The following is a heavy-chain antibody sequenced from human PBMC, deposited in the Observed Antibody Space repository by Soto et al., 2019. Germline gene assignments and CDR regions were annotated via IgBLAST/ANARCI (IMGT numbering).Heavy chain of an antibody. Sequence: GGSLRLSCAASGFTFSSYSMNWVRQAPGKGLEWVSYISSSSSTIYYADSVKGRFTISRDNAKNSLYLQMNSLRAEDTAVYYCARDRVAAAGEFDYWGQGTLVTVSS. CDR2: ISSSSSTI. CDR1: GFTFSSYS. D-gene: IGHD6-13*01. J-gene: IGHJ4*02. CDR3: ARDRVAAAGEFDY. V-gene: IGHV3-48*01.